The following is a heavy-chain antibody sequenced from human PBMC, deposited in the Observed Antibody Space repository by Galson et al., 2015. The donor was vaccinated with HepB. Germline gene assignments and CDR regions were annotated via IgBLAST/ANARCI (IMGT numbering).Heavy chain of an antibody. V-gene: IGHV3-30-3*01. D-gene: IGHD6-19*01. Sequence: SLRLSCAASGFTFSSYAMHWVRQAPGKGLEWVAVISYDGGNKYYADSVKGRFTISRDNSKNTLYLQMNSLRAEDTAVYYCARAEQQWLVLNYYYGMDVWGQGTTVTVSS. CDR3: ARAEQQWLVLNYYYGMDV. CDR1: GFTFSSYA. J-gene: IGHJ6*02. CDR2: ISYDGGNK.